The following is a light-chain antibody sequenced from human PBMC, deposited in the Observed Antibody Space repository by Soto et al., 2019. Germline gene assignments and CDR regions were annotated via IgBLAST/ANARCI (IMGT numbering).Light chain of an antibody. CDR3: LLYYGGAHVV. CDR1: SGVVTSDNY. V-gene: IGLV7-43*01. Sequence: QAVVTQEPSLTVSPGGTVTLTCASSSGVVTSDNYPHWFQQKPGQAPRALIYSTTFKHSWTPARFSGALLGGKAALTLSSVQAEDEAEYSCLLYYGGAHVVFGGGTKLTVL. CDR2: STT. J-gene: IGLJ2*01.